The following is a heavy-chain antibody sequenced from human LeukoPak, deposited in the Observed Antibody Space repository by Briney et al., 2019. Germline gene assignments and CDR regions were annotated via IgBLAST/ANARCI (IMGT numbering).Heavy chain of an antibody. Sequence: PSETLSLTCAVYGGSFSGYYWSWIRQPPGKGLEWIGEINHSGSTNYNPSLKSRVTISVDTSKNQFSLKLSSVTAADTAVYYCARRGITMIVVVQYNWFDPWGQGTLVTVSS. CDR3: ARRGITMIVVVQYNWFDP. V-gene: IGHV4-34*01. CDR1: GGSFSGYY. D-gene: IGHD3-22*01. J-gene: IGHJ5*02. CDR2: INHSGST.